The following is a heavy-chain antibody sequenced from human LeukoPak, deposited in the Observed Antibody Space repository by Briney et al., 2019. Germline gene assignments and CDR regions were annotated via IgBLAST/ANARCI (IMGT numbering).Heavy chain of an antibody. J-gene: IGHJ1*01. CDR3: VKVIYCNGDSCYGEYFQH. V-gene: IGHV3-30*02. Sequence: GGSLRLSCAASGFTFSHFGMHWVRQAPGKGLEWVAFIRYDGTNRYYADFGKGRFTISRDNSKNTLYLQMNSLRAEDTAVYYCVKVIYCNGDSCYGEYFQHWGQGNLVTVSS. D-gene: IGHD2-15*01. CDR1: GFTFSHFG. CDR2: IRYDGTNR.